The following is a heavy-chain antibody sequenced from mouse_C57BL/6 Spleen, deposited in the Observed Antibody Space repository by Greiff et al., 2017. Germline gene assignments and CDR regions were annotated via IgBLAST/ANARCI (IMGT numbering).Heavy chain of an antibody. Sequence: VKLQQPGTELVKPGASVKLSCKASGYTFTSYWMHWVKQRPGQGLEWIGNINPSNGGTNYNEKFKSKATLTVDKSSSTAYMQLSSLTSEDSAVYYCAREGVYYGSSLDYWGQGTTLTVSS. J-gene: IGHJ2*01. D-gene: IGHD1-1*01. CDR2: INPSNGGT. CDR1: GYTFTSYW. V-gene: IGHV1-53*01. CDR3: AREGVYYGSSLDY.